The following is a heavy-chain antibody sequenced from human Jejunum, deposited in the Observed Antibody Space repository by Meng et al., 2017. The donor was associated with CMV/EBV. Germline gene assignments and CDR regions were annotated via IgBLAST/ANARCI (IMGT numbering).Heavy chain of an antibody. D-gene: IGHD2-21*02. V-gene: IGHV3-21*01. CDR1: FSLSAYN. J-gene: IGHJ3*02. CDR2: ISSSGDYI. CDR3: ARDLYVGDPSAFDI. Sequence: FSLSAYNVDWVRQARGKGLEWGSSISSSGDYIYYADSLKGRFAISRDNAKNSVYLQMSSLSADDTAVYYCARDLYVGDPSAFDIWGQGTKVTVSS.